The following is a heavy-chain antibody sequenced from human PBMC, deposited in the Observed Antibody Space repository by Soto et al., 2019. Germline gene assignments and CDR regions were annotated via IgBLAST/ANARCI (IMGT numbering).Heavy chain of an antibody. CDR1: GGSISSYY. J-gene: IGHJ5*02. CDR2: IYYSGST. V-gene: IGHV4-59*01. D-gene: IGHD3-3*01. Sequence: SETLSLTCTVSGGSISSYYWSWIRQPPGKGLEWIGYIYYSGSTNHNPSLKSRVTISVDTSKNQFSLKLSSVTAADTAVYYCAREDYDFWSGYYSGHWFDPWGQGTLVTVSS. CDR3: AREDYDFWSGYYSGHWFDP.